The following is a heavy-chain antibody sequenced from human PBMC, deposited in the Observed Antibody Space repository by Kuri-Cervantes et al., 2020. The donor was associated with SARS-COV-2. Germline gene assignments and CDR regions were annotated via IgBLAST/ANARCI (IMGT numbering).Heavy chain of an antibody. CDR3: AKDRDYYSRPPTFHY. CDR2: ISGGGTSS. V-gene: IGHV3-23*01. CDR1: GFTFSSYA. Sequence: GESLKISCAASGFTFSSYAMGWVRQAPGKGLEWVSCISGGGTSSDYSDSVKGRFTISRDNSKNTLYLVMNNLRGEDTAVYFCAKDRDYYSRPPTFHYWGQGTQVTVSS. D-gene: IGHD2-2*01. J-gene: IGHJ4*02.